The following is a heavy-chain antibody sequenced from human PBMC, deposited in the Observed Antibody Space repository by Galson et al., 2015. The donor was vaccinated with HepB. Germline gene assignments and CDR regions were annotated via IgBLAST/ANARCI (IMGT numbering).Heavy chain of an antibody. Sequence: SLRLSCAASGFTFSSYAMHWVRQAPGKGLEWVAVISYDGSNKYYADSVKGRFTISRDNSKNTLYLQMNSLRAEDTAVYYCARDGMVRGYSGYVRGWFDPWGQGTLVTVSS. CDR3: ARDGMVRGYSGYVRGWFDP. CDR1: GFTFSSYA. D-gene: IGHD5-12*01. CDR2: ISYDGSNK. J-gene: IGHJ5*02. V-gene: IGHV3-30-3*01.